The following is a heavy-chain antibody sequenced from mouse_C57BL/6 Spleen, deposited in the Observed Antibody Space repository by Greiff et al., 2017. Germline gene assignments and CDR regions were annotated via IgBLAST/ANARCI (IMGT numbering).Heavy chain of an antibody. V-gene: IGHV7-3*01. Sequence: EVQLVESGGGLVQPGGSLSLSCAASGFTFTDYYMSWVRQPPGKALEWLGFIRNKANGYTTEYSASVKGRFTISRDNSQSILYLQMNALRAEDSATYYCANGGYYYAMDYWGQGTSVTVSS. CDR3: ANGGYYYAMDY. CDR2: IRNKANGYTT. CDR1: GFTFTDYY. D-gene: IGHD3-1*01. J-gene: IGHJ4*01.